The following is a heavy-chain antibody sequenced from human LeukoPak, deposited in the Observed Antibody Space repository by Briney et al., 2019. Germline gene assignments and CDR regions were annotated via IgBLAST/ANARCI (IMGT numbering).Heavy chain of an antibody. J-gene: IGHJ3*02. CDR1: GFSVSVNY. CDR2: IYSGGNT. V-gene: IGHV3-66*02. Sequence: GGSLRLSCAASGFSVSVNYMTWVRQAPGKGLEWVSVIYSGGNTYYSDSVKGRFTISRDNSKNTLFLQMNSLKSEDTAMYYCARAVGFHDPFDIWGLGTVVAVSS. D-gene: IGHD3-3*01. CDR3: ARAVGFHDPFDI.